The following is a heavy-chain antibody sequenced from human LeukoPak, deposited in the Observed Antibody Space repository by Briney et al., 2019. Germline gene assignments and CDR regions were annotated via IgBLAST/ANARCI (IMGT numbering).Heavy chain of an antibody. Sequence: PGGSLRLSCAASGFTFSSYGMHWVRQAPGKGLEWVAFIRYDGSNKYYADSVRGRFTISRDNSKNTLYLQMHSLRAEDTAVYYCAKLAGDYVWGSYRYWSYYYIDVWGKGTTVTVSS. CDR3: AKLAGDYVWGSYRYWSYYYIDV. CDR1: GFTFSSYG. D-gene: IGHD3-16*02. CDR2: IRYDGSNK. V-gene: IGHV3-30*02. J-gene: IGHJ6*03.